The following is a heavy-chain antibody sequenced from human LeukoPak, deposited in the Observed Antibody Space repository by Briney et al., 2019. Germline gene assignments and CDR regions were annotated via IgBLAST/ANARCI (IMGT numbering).Heavy chain of an antibody. CDR3: ARGPDSSGYYYGYWYFDL. D-gene: IGHD3-22*01. J-gene: IGHJ2*01. Sequence: SQTLSLTCTVSGGSISSGGYYWSWIRQHPGKGLEWIGYIYYSGSTYYNPSLKSRVTISVGTSKNQFSLKLSSVTAADTAVYYCARGPDSSGYYYGYWYFDLWGRGTLVTVSS. V-gene: IGHV4-31*03. CDR2: IYYSGST. CDR1: GGSISSGGYY.